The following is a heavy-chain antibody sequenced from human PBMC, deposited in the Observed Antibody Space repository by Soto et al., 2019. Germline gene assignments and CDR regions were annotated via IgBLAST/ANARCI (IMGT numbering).Heavy chain of an antibody. CDR3: AIVRDFWSG. Sequence: EVQLVESGGGLVQPGGSLRLSCAGSGFKFSGYWMNWVRQAPGKGLVWVAHINNDGSDTTYADFVKGRFTISRDNAKNTLYLQMDSLRAEDMAVYYCAIVRDFWSGWGQGTLVTISS. J-gene: IGHJ4*02. V-gene: IGHV3-74*01. D-gene: IGHD3-3*01. CDR2: INNDGSDT. CDR1: GFKFSGYW.